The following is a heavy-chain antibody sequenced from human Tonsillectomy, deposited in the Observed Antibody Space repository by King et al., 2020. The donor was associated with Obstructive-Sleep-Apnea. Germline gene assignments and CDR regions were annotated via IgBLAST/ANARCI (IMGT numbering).Heavy chain of an antibody. CDR2: IKPSGGST. J-gene: IGHJ4*02. Sequence: QLVQSGAEVKKPGASVKVSCKASGYTFTSYYMHWVRQAPGQGLEWMGIIKPSGGSTSYAQKFKGRVTMTRDTSTSTVYMELSSLRSEDTAVYYCAREYAHNILTEYFDYWGQGTLVTVSS. CDR1: GYTFTSYY. V-gene: IGHV1-46*01. D-gene: IGHD3-9*01. CDR3: AREYAHNILTEYFDY.